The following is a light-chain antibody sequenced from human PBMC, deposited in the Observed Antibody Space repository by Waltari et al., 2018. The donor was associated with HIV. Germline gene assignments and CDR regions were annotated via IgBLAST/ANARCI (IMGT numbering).Light chain of an antibody. CDR3: CSYAGSNTFNYV. V-gene: IGLV2-23*02. CDR1: SSDVGGYNY. J-gene: IGLJ1*01. CDR2: DVS. Sequence: QSALTQPASVSGSPGQSITISCTGTSSDVGGYNYVSWYQQHPGKAPKLMIYDVSKRPSGVSKRFSGAKAGNTASLTISGLQAEDEADYYGCSYAGSNTFNYVFGTGTKVTVL.